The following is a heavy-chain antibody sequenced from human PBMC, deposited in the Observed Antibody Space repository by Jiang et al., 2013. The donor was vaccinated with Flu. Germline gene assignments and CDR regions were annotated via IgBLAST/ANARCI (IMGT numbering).Heavy chain of an antibody. V-gene: IGHV1-18*01. CDR1: GYTFTSYG. D-gene: IGHD5-12*01. Sequence: SGAEVKKPGASVKVSCKASGYTFTSYGISWVRQAPGQGLEWMGWISAYNGNTNYAQKLQGRVTMTTVTSTSTAYMELRSLRSDDTAVYYCARDSLTYSGYDLAGLLDYWGQGTLVTVSS. CDR3: ARDSLTYSGYDLAGLLDY. CDR2: ISAYNGNT. J-gene: IGHJ4*02.